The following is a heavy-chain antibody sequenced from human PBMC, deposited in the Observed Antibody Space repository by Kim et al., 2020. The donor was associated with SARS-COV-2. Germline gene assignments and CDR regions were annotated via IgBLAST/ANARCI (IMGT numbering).Heavy chain of an antibody. Sequence: TRYSPSFQGQVTISADKSVSTTYLQWSSLKASDTAIYYCASGGTSTPLGYWGQGTLVTVSS. CDR3: ASGGTSTPLGY. CDR2: T. J-gene: IGHJ4*02. D-gene: IGHD3-16*01. V-gene: IGHV5-51*01.